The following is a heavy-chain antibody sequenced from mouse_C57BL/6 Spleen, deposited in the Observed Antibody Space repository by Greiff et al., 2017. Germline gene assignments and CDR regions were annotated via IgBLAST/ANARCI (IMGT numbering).Heavy chain of an antibody. D-gene: IGHD3-2*02. CDR3: ASARDSSGYGFAY. CDR1: GYTFTDYY. V-gene: IGHV1-84*01. J-gene: IGHJ3*01. CDR2: IYPGSGNT. Sequence: SGPELVKPGASVKISCKASGYTFTDYYINWVKQRPGQGLEWIGWIYPGSGNTKYNEKFKGKATLTVDKSTSTDYMQLSRLTSEDAAVAFCASARDSSGYGFAYRGTGALVTVSA.